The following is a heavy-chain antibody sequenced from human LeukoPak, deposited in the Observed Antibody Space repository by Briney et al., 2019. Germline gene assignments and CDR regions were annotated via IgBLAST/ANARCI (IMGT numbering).Heavy chain of an antibody. J-gene: IGHJ5*02. CDR1: GYFFTAYY. Sequence: ASVKVSCKASGYFFTAYYIHWVRQAPGQGLEWMGWINPNSGDTNYAQNFQGRVTMTRDTSIRTVNMELSRLTSDDTAVYYCARESSGWQYNWFDPWGQGTLVTVSS. D-gene: IGHD6-19*01. CDR3: ARESSGWQYNWFDP. CDR2: INPNSGDT. V-gene: IGHV1-2*02.